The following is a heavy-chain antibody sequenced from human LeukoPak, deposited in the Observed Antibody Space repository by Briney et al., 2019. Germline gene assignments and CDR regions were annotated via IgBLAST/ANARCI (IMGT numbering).Heavy chain of an antibody. D-gene: IGHD2-2*02. Sequence: ASVKVSCKVSGYTLTELSMHWVRQAPGKGLEWMGGFDPEDGETIYAQKFQGRVTMTEDTSTDTAYMELSCLRSEDTAVYYCATDPYCSSTSCYTGYWGQGTLVTVSS. CDR3: ATDPYCSSTSCYTGY. CDR1: GYTLTELS. V-gene: IGHV1-24*01. J-gene: IGHJ4*02. CDR2: FDPEDGET.